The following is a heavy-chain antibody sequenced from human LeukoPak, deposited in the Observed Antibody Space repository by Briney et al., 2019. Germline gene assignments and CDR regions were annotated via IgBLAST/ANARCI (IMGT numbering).Heavy chain of an antibody. CDR2: IKQDGSEK. D-gene: IGHD1-7*01. Sequence: GGSLRLSCAASGFTFRGFLMSWVRHIPGRGLEWVANIKQDGSEKYYADALKGRFTISRDNTKNSLSLQMNSLIVEDTAVYCCARAGSNWNYVYWGQGTLVTVSS. CDR1: GFTFRGFL. V-gene: IGHV3-7*01. J-gene: IGHJ4*02. CDR3: ARAGSNWNYVY.